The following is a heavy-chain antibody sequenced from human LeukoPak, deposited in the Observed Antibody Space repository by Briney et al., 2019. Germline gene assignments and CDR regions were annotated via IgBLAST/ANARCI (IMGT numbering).Heavy chain of an antibody. CDR1: GGSISSNRHY. Sequence: SETLSLTCTVSGGSISSNRHYWGWIRQPPGKGLEWIGSMYYSGSTYYNPSLKSRVTISVDTSKNHFSLKLSSVTAADTAVYYCATVSDQLDYWGQGTLVTVSA. CDR3: ATVSDQLDY. CDR2: MYYSGST. D-gene: IGHD1-1*01. J-gene: IGHJ4*02. V-gene: IGHV4-39*02.